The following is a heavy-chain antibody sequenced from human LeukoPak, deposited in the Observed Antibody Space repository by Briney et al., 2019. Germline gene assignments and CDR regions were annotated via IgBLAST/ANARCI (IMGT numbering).Heavy chain of an antibody. CDR3: ARQNRAFYYMDV. CDR1: GGAISFYH. V-gene: IGHV4-4*07. Sequence: PSETLSLTCTVSGGAISFYHWSWIRLPAGKGLEWIGRIYSNGNTNYNPSLKSRVTMSLDTSKNQLSLQLISATAADTAVYYCARQNRAFYYMDVWGQGTTVTVSS. CDR2: IYSNGNT. J-gene: IGHJ6*03.